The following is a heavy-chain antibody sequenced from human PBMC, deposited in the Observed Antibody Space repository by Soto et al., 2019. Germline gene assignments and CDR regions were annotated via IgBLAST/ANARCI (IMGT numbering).Heavy chain of an antibody. CDR1: GITFTNAW. Sequence: EVQLVESGGDLVKPGGCLRLSCAASGITFTNAWMSWVRQAPGKGLEWVGRIKNKADGGTTDYAAPVRGRFTISRDDSKNTLFLQMNSVETEDTAVYYCTTDPGDYEDFWGRGTLVTVSS. D-gene: IGHD4-17*01. CDR3: TTDPGDYEDF. CDR2: IKNKADGGTT. J-gene: IGHJ4*02. V-gene: IGHV3-15*01.